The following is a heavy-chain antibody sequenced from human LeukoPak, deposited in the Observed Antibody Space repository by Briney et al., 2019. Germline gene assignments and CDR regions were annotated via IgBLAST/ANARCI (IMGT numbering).Heavy chain of an antibody. V-gene: IGHV1-69*05. CDR1: GATFSSSV. CDR3: ARDDASATMGFDS. Sequence: SVKVSCKASGATFSSSVISWVRRAPGQGLEWMEGVIPILGTTNYAQKFQDRVSITTDESTSTAYLELSSLRSVDTAVYYCARDDASATMGFDSWGQGTLVTVSS. CDR2: VIPILGTT. D-gene: IGHD1-26*01. J-gene: IGHJ4*02.